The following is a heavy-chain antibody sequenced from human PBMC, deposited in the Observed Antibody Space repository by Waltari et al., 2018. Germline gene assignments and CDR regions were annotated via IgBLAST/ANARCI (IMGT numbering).Heavy chain of an antibody. Sequence: QVQLVESGGGVVQPGRSLRLSCAASGFTFSSYAMHWVRQAPGKGLEWGAVISYDGSNKYYADSVKGRFTISRDNSKNTLYLQMNSLRAEDTAVYYCARASVTTPKYNWFDPWGQGTLVTVSS. CDR3: ARASVTTPKYNWFDP. J-gene: IGHJ5*02. CDR2: ISYDGSNK. V-gene: IGHV3-30*01. CDR1: GFTFSSYA. D-gene: IGHD4-17*01.